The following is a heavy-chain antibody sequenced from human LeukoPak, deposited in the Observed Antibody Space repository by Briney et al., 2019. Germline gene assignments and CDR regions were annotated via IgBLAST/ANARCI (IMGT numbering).Heavy chain of an antibody. J-gene: IGHJ3*02. CDR2: IYTSGST. V-gene: IGHV4-61*02. CDR3: AREWVKLDDAFDI. D-gene: IGHD1-1*01. CDR1: GGSISSSSYY. Sequence: SETLSLTCTVSGGSISSSSYYWSWIRQPAGKGLEWIGRIYTSGSTNYNPSLKSRVTMSVDTSKNQFSLKLSSVTAADTAVYYCAREWVKLDDAFDIWGQGTMVTVSS.